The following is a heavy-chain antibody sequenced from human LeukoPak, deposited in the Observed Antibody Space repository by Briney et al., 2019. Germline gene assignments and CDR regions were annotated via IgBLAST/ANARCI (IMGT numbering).Heavy chain of an antibody. Sequence: PGGSLRLSCAASGFIFSNYLMSWVRQAPGKGLEWVANIKQDGSEKYYADSVKGRLTISRDNAKNSLYLQMNSLRAEGTAVYYCARDVWQQLTPGPDYYYYYGMDVWGQGTTVTVSS. CDR2: IKQDGSEK. CDR3: ARDVWQQLTPGPDYYYYYGMDV. D-gene: IGHD6-13*01. J-gene: IGHJ6*02. V-gene: IGHV3-7*01. CDR1: GFIFSNYL.